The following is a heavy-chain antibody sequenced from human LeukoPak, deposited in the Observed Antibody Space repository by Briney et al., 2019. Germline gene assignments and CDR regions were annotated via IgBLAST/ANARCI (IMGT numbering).Heavy chain of an antibody. CDR3: ARDEAFWTYYGMDV. D-gene: IGHD3/OR15-3a*01. Sequence: PGGSLRLSCAAPGFTFSSYSMNWVRQAPGKGLEWVSSISSSSSYIYYADSVKGRFTISRDNAKNSLYLQMNSLRAEDTAVYYCARDEAFWTYYGMDVWGQGTTVTVSS. J-gene: IGHJ6*02. CDR1: GFTFSSYS. V-gene: IGHV3-21*01. CDR2: ISSSSSYI.